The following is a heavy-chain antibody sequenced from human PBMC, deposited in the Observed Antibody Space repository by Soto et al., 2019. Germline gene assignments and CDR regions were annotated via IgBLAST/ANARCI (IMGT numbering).Heavy chain of an antibody. D-gene: IGHD2-15*01. Sequence: EVQLVESGGGLVQPGGSLRLSCAASGFIFSGYYMDWVRQAPGKGLEWVGRIRNRANSYTTEYAASVKGRFTISRDDSKTSLYLKMSSLKSEDTAIYYCASLVSHLYCSGGSCYRNSYFQHWGQGTLVTVSS. CDR2: IRNRANSYTT. V-gene: IGHV3-72*01. CDR3: ASLVSHLYCSGGSCYRNSYFQH. CDR1: GFIFSGYY. J-gene: IGHJ1*01.